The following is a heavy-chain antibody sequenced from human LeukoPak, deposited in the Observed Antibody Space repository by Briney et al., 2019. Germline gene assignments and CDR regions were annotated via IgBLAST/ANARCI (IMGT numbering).Heavy chain of an antibody. CDR2: ISYDGSNK. Sequence: GGSLRLSCAASGFTFSSYSMNWVRQAPGKGLEWVALISYDGSNKYYADSVKGRFTISRDNSKNTLYLQMSSLRTEDTAVYYCAKSYSGSYYVIDYWGQGTLVTVSS. V-gene: IGHV3-30*18. J-gene: IGHJ4*02. D-gene: IGHD1-26*01. CDR1: GFTFSSYS. CDR3: AKSYSGSYYVIDY.